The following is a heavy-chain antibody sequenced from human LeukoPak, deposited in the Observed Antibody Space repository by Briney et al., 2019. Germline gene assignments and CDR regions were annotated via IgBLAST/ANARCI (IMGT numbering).Heavy chain of an antibody. CDR3: ARGAQLVGGRYYFDY. Sequence: ASVKVSCKASGYTFTGYYMHWVRQALGQGLEWMGWINPNSGGTNYAQKFQGRVTMTRDASISTAHMELSRLRSDDTALYYCARGAQLVGGRYYFDYWGQGTLVTVSS. D-gene: IGHD6-13*01. CDR1: GYTFTGYY. CDR2: INPNSGGT. V-gene: IGHV1-2*02. J-gene: IGHJ4*02.